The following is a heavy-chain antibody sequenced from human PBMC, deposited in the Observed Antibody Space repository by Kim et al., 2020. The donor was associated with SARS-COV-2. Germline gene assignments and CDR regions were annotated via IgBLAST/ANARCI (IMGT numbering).Heavy chain of an antibody. J-gene: IGHJ4*02. CDR1: GGSFSGYY. CDR3: ALLTTPRPIGTVVTPIPLDY. CDR2: INHSGST. Sequence: SETLSLTCAVYGGSFSGYYWSWIRQPPGKGLEWIGEINHSGSTNYNPSLKSRVTISVDTSKNQFSLKLSSVTAADTAVYYCALLTTPRPIGTVVTPIPLDYWGQGTLVTVSS. D-gene: IGHD2-15*01. V-gene: IGHV4-34*01.